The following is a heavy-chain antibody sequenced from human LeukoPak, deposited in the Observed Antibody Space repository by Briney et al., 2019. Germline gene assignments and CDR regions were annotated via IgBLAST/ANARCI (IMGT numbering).Heavy chain of an antibody. CDR3: ARGGSSSTWYTY. CDR2: ISGSSSTT. Sequence: GGSLRLSCAASGFTFSYYSVNWVRQAPGKGLEWVSYISGSSSTTYYADSVKGRFTISRDNAKNSLYLEMNSLRDEDTAVYYCARGGSSSTWYTYWGQGTLVTVSS. V-gene: IGHV3-48*02. D-gene: IGHD6-13*01. CDR1: GFTFSYYS. J-gene: IGHJ4*02.